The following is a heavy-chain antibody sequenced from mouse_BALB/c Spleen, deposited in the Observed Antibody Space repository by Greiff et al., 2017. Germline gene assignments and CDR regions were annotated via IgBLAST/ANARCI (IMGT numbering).Heavy chain of an antibody. D-gene: IGHD2-2*01. V-gene: IGHV5-12-2*01. CDR3: ARQDGNDVDYAMDY. J-gene: IGHJ4*01. Sequence: EVKLMESGGGLVQPGGSLKLSCAASGFTFSSYTMSWVRQTPEKRLEWVAYISNGGGSTYYPDTVTVRFTISRDNAKNTLYLQMSSLKSEDTAMYYCARQDGNDVDYAMDYWGQGTSVTVSS. CDR2: ISNGGGST. CDR1: GFTFSSYT.